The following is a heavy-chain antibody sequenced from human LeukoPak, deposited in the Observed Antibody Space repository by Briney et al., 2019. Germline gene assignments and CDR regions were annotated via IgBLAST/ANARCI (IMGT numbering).Heavy chain of an antibody. CDR2: VSAHNGNT. D-gene: IGHD3-22*01. J-gene: IGHJ2*01. V-gene: IGHV1-18*01. CDR3: ARESGDSSGVYWYFDL. CDR1: GYTFTSYG. Sequence: ASVKVSCKASGYTFTSYGISWVRQAPGQGLELVGWVSAHNGNTNYAQKLQGRVTMTTDTSTSTAYMELRSLRSDDTAVYYCARESGDSSGVYWYFDLWGRGTLVTVSS.